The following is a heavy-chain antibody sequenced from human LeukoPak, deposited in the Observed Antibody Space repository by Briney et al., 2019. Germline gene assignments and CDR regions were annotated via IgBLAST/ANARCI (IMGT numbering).Heavy chain of an antibody. CDR1: GFTFDDYA. Sequence: GGSLRLSCAASGFTFDDYAMHWVRQAPGKGLEWVSGISWNSGSIGYADSVKGRLTISRDNAKNSLYLQMNSLRAEDTALYYCAKDWGGVIVSSVWDAFDIWGQGTMVTVSS. D-gene: IGHD3-16*02. CDR3: AKDWGGVIVSSVWDAFDI. CDR2: ISWNSGSI. J-gene: IGHJ3*02. V-gene: IGHV3-9*01.